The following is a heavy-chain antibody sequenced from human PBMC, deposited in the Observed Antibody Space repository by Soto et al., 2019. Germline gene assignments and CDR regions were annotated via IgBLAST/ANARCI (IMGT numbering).Heavy chain of an antibody. CDR3: AKTANGWFSAFDI. D-gene: IGHD6-19*01. Sequence: EVQLLESGGGLVQPGGSLRLSCAASGFTFSSYAMSWSRQPPGKGWGWASAIRGSGGTTYYADPVKGRFTFSRDNSKNTLYLQMNSLRAEDTAVYYCAKTANGWFSAFDIWGQGTMVTVSS. J-gene: IGHJ3*02. V-gene: IGHV3-23*01. CDR2: IRGSGGTT. CDR1: GFTFSSYA.